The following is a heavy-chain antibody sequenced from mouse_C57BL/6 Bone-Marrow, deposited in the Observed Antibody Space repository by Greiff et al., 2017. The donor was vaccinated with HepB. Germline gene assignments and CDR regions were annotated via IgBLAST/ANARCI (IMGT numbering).Heavy chain of an antibody. CDR3: ARAGGGYDFDGVYAMDY. CDR2: ISDGGSYT. J-gene: IGHJ4*01. Sequence: DVMLVESGGGLVKPGGSLKLSCAASGFTFSSYAMSWVRQTPEKRLEWVATISDGGSYTYYPDNVKGRFTISRDNAKNNLYLQMSHLKSEDTAMYYCARAGGGYDFDGVYAMDYWGQGTSVTVSS. V-gene: IGHV5-4*03. CDR1: GFTFSSYA. D-gene: IGHD2-4*01.